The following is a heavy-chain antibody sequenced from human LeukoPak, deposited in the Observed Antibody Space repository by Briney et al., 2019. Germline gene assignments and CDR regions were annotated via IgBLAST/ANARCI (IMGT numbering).Heavy chain of an antibody. V-gene: IGHV3-30*18. CDR2: ISYDGTNK. CDR3: AKSTIAAVGKHYYYARDA. CDR1: GYTFSSYG. D-gene: IGHD6-13*01. J-gene: IGHJ6*02. Sequence: GGSLRLSCAASGYTFSSYGMHWVRQAPGKGLEWVAVISYDGTNKYYADSVKGRFTISRDNSKNTLYLQMHRLRGEDTAVYYCAKSTIAAVGKHYYYARDAWGQGTTVTVSS.